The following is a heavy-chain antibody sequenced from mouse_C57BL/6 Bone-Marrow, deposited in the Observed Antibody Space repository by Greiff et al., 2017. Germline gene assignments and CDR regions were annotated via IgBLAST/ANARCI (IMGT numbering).Heavy chain of an antibody. J-gene: IGHJ4*01. V-gene: IGHV14-4*01. CDR1: GFNIKDDY. CDR2: IDPENGDT. Sequence: VQLQQSGAELVRPGASVKLSCTASGFNIKDDYMHWVKQRPEQGLEWIGWIDPENGDTEYASKFQGKATITADTSSNTAYLQLSSLTSEDTAVYYGTTLAIYYGNYHYAMDYWGQGTSVTVSS. CDR3: TTLAIYYGNYHYAMDY. D-gene: IGHD2-1*01.